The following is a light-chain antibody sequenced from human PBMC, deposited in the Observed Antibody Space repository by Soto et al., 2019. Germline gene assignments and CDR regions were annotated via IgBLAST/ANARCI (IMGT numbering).Light chain of an antibody. Sequence: DIQMTQSPSTLPASVGDRVTITCRASQSISSWLAWYQQXXXKAPNLLIYDASSLESGVPSRFSGSGSGTEFTLTISSLQPDDFVTYYCQQYNSYWTFGQGTKVEIK. J-gene: IGKJ1*01. CDR2: DAS. CDR3: QQYNSYWT. V-gene: IGKV1-5*01. CDR1: QSISSW.